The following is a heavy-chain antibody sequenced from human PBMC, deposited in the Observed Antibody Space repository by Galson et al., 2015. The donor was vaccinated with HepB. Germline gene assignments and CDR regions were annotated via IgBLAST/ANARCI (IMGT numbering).Heavy chain of an antibody. CDR2: ISGSGGST. D-gene: IGHD6-13*01. J-gene: IGHJ4*02. V-gene: IGHV3-23*01. CDR3: AKEGWSIAAADGYFDY. Sequence: SLRLSCAASGFTFSSYAMSWVRQAPGKGLEWVSAISGSGGSTYYADSVKGRFTISRDNSKNTLYLQMNSLRAEDTAVYYCAKEGWSIAAADGYFDYWGQGTLVTVSS. CDR1: GFTFSSYA.